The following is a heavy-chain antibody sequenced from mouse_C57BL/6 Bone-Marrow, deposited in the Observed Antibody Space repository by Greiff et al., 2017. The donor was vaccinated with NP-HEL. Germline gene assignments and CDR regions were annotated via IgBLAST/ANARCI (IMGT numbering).Heavy chain of an antibody. J-gene: IGHJ2*01. V-gene: IGHV1-4*01. Sequence: VHLQQSGAELARPGASVKMSCKASGYTFTSYTMHWVKQRPGQGLEWIGYINPSSGYTKYNQKFKDKATLTADKSSSTAYMQLSSLTSEDSAVYYCARSGYYGSSSLDYWGQGTTLTVSS. CDR2: INPSSGYT. CDR1: GYTFTSYT. CDR3: ARSGYYGSSSLDY. D-gene: IGHD1-1*01.